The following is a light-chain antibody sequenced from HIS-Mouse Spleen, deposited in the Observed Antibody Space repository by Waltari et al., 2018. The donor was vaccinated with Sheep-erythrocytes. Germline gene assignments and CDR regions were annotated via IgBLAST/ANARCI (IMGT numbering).Light chain of an antibody. V-gene: IGLV2-8*01. CDR3: SSYAGSNNWV. J-gene: IGLJ3*02. Sequence: QSALTQPPSASVSPGQSVTISCTGTISDVGGYNYVSWYQQHPGKAPKLMIYEVSRRPSGVPDRFSGSKSGNTASLTVSGLQAEDEADYYCSSYAGSNNWVFGGGTKLTVL. CDR1: ISDVGGYNY. CDR2: EVS.